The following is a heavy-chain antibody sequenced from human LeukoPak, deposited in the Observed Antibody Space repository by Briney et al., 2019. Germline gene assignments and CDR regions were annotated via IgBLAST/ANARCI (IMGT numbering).Heavy chain of an antibody. CDR1: GFTFSSYP. J-gene: IGHJ5*02. D-gene: IGHD3-10*01. CDR2: INTNGDAT. Sequence: PGGSLRLSCAASGFTFSSYPMSWVRQAPGKGLEWVSSINTNGDATYYADSVKGRFTTSRDNSKNTLFLQMHSLRAEDTAVYHYARYYASGKRWFDPWSQGTQVTVSS. V-gene: IGHV3-23*01. CDR3: ARYYASGKRWFDP.